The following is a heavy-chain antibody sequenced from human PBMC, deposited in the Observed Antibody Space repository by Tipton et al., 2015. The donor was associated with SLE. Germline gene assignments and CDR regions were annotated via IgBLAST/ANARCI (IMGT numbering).Heavy chain of an antibody. J-gene: IGHJ3*02. CDR3: ARDKELEWDALDI. CDR1: GFTFDDYA. Sequence: GSLRLSCAASGFTFDDYAMSWVRQAPGKGLEWVSGINWNGGSTSYADSVKGRFIISRDNAKKSLYLQMNSLRAEDTALYYCARDKELEWDALDIWGRGTMVTGSS. V-gene: IGHV3-20*04. D-gene: IGHD3-3*01. CDR2: INWNGGST.